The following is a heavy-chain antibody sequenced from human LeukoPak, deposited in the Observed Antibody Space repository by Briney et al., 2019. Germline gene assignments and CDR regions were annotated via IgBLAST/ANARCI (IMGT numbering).Heavy chain of an antibody. CDR1: GGSFSGYY. J-gene: IGHJ3*02. D-gene: IGHD3-3*01. V-gene: IGHV4-34*01. CDR3: ARGRPQIYDFWSGYYCDAFDI. CDR2: INHSGST. Sequence: PSETLSLTCAVYGGSFSGYYWSWIRQPPGKGLEWIGEINHSGSTNYNPSLKSRVTISVDTSKNQFSLKLSSVTAADTAVYYCARGRPQIYDFWSGYYCDAFDIWGQGTMVTVSS.